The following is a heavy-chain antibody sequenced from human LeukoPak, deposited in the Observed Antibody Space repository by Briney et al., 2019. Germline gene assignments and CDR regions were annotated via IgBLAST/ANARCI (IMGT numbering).Heavy chain of an antibody. Sequence: PGGSLRLSCAASGFTFSSYAMSWVRQAPGKGLEWVSAISGSGGSTYYGDSVKGRFTISRDISKNTLYLQMNSLRAEDTAVYYCAKAPPSSYYYYYGMDVWGQGTTVTVSS. J-gene: IGHJ6*02. CDR3: AKAPPSSYYYYYGMDV. CDR1: GFTFSSYA. V-gene: IGHV3-23*01. D-gene: IGHD6-13*01. CDR2: ISGSGGST.